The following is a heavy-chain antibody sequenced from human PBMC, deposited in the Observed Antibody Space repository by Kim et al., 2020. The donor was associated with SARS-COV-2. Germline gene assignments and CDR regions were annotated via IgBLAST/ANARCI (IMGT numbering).Heavy chain of an antibody. Sequence: GGSLRLSCAASGFTFSTLGMSWVRQAPGKGLEWVSTITGSGGNTYYADSVRGRFTISRDNSKNTLYLQMNSLRVEDTAVYYCGQRQQLAYWGQGTLVTVSS. CDR3: GQRQQLAY. J-gene: IGHJ4*02. V-gene: IGHV3-23*01. CDR1: GFTFSTLG. CDR2: ITGSGGNT. D-gene: IGHD6-13*01.